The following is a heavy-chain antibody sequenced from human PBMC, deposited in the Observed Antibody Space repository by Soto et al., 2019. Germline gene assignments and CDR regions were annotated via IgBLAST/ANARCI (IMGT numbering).Heavy chain of an antibody. CDR2: ISSSSSTI. D-gene: IGHD3-22*01. Sequence: GGALRLSCAASGFTFSSYSMNWVHQAPGKGLEWVSYISSSSSTIYYADSVNGRFTISRDNAKNSLYLQMNSLRDEDTAVYYCARGGYYDSSGSIILDYWGQGTLVTVSS. CDR3: ARGGYYDSSGSIILDY. V-gene: IGHV3-48*02. CDR1: GFTFSSYS. J-gene: IGHJ4*02.